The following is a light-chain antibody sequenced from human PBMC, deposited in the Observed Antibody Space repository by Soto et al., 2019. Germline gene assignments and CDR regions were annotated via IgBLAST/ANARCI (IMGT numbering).Light chain of an antibody. CDR2: GNS. CDR3: QSYDSSLSGWV. V-gene: IGLV1-40*01. Sequence: QSVLTQPPSVSGAPGQRVTISCTGSSSNIGAGYVVHWYQQLPGTAPKLLIYGNSNRPSGVPDRFSGSKSGTSASLVITGLQAEDEADYYCQSYDSSLSGWVFGGGTKLTVL. J-gene: IGLJ3*02. CDR1: SSNIGAGYV.